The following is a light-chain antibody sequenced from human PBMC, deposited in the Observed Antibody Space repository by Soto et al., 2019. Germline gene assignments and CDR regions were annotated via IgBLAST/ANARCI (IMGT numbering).Light chain of an antibody. J-gene: IGLJ2*01. CDR1: SSDVGAYNF. Sequence: QSVLTQPASVSGSPGQSITISCTGTSSDVGAYNFDSWYQQYPGKAPKVILYDVSHRPAGVSNRFSGSKSGNTASLTISGLQAEDEADYYCTSWTTSITMIFGGGTKVTVL. V-gene: IGLV2-14*01. CDR2: DVS. CDR3: TSWTTSITMI.